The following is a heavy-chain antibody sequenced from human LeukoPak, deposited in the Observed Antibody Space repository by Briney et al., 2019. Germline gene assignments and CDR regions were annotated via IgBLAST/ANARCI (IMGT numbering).Heavy chain of an antibody. V-gene: IGHV3-30*04. CDR1: GFTFSSYA. Sequence: GGSLRLSRAASGFTFSSYAMHWVRQAPGKGLEWVAVISYDGSNKYYADSVKGRFTISRDNSKNTLYLQMNSLRAEDTAVYYCARAKEPPYIVVVTAMSAWGQGTLVTVSS. CDR3: ARAKEPPYIVVVTAMSA. J-gene: IGHJ5*02. CDR2: ISYDGSNK. D-gene: IGHD2-21*02.